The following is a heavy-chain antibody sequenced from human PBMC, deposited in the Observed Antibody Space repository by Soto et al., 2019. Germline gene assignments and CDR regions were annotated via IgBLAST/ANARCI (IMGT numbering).Heavy chain of an antibody. D-gene: IGHD3-10*01. Sequence: GSLRLSCAASGFTFTSYAMSWVRQAPGKGLEWVSVISGSGGSTYYADSVKGRFTISRDNSKNTLYLQMNSLRAEDTAVYYCARFGSGSYPWYFDLWGRGTLVTVSS. CDR3: ARFGSGSYPWYFDL. CDR1: GFTFTSYA. V-gene: IGHV3-23*01. J-gene: IGHJ2*01. CDR2: ISGSGGST.